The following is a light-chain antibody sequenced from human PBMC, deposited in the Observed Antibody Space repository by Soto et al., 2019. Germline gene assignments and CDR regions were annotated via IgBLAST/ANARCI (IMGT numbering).Light chain of an antibody. CDR2: KFS. CDR3: MQGKRWPPRT. J-gene: IGKJ4*01. V-gene: IGKV2-30*01. Sequence: DVVMTQSPLSLHVTLGQPASISCRSSQSLVYSDGNTYLNWFQQRPGQSPRRLIYKFSNRDSGVPDRFSGSGSGTDFTLKISRVEAEDVGVYYGMQGKRWPPRTFGGGTTVEIK. CDR1: QSLVYSDGNTY.